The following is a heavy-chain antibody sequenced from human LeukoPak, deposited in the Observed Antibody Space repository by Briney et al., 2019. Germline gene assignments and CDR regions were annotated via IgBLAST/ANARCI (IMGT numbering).Heavy chain of an antibody. D-gene: IGHD6-19*01. V-gene: IGHV3-23*01. J-gene: IGHJ4*02. CDR1: GFTFSSSA. Sequence: TGGSLRLSCAASGFTFSSSAMSWVRQAPGKGLEWVSAISGSGGSTYYADSVRGRFTISRDNSKNTLYLQMNSLRAEDTAVYYCARDRSTGSYFFFDYWGQGVLVTVSS. CDR2: ISGSGGST. CDR3: ARDRSTGSYFFFDY.